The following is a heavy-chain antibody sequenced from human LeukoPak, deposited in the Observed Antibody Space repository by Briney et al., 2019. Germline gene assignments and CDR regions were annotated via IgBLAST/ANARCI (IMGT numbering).Heavy chain of an antibody. CDR2: IYTSGNT. CDR3: ARGYSGSHSY. CDR1: GGSISSGSYY. Sequence: SETLSLTCTVSGGSISSGSYYWSWIRQPAGKGLEWIGRIYTSGNTNYNPSLKSRVTISVDTSKNQFSLKLSSVTAADTAVYYCARGYSGSHSYWGQGTLVTVSS. J-gene: IGHJ4*02. D-gene: IGHD1-26*01. V-gene: IGHV4-61*02.